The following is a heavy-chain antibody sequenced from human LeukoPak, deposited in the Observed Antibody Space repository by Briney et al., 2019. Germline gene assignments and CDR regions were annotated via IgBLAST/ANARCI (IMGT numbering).Heavy chain of an antibody. CDR2: ISSSGSST. CDR1: EFTFSSYE. J-gene: IGHJ4*02. D-gene: IGHD2-15*01. Sequence: GGSLRLSCAASEFTFSSYEMNWVRQAPGKGLEWVSYISSSGSSTRYADSVKGRFTISRDNTRNSLYLQMTSLRADDTAVYYCASKGGNWGQGTLVTVSS. V-gene: IGHV3-48*03. CDR3: ASKGGN.